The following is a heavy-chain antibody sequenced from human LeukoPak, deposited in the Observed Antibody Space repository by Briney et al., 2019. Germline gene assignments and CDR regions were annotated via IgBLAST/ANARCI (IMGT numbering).Heavy chain of an antibody. CDR3: ARGLVEYQYAAGNFFRWARPHGYGLDV. CDR1: GGSFSDYY. D-gene: IGHD2-8*02. CDR2: INHSGST. V-gene: IGHV4-34*01. Sequence: PSETLSLTCAVYGGSFSDYYWSWIRRPPGKGLEWIGEINHSGSTNYNPSLKSRVTISVDTSKNQFSLKLSSVTAADTALYYCARGLVEYQYAAGNFFRWARPHGYGLDVWGQGTTVTVSS. J-gene: IGHJ6*02.